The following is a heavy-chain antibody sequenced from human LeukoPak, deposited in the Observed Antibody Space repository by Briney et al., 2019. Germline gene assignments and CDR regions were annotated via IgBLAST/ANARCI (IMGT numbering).Heavy chain of an antibody. V-gene: IGHV3-74*01. CDR2: INSDGSST. J-gene: IGHJ4*02. D-gene: IGHD2-21*02. CDR3: AKDYPRDCIGDCGPFDS. CDR1: GFTFSSYW. Sequence: RSGGSLRLSCAASGFTFSSYWMHWVRQAPGKGLVWVSRINSDGSSTSYADSVKGRFTISRDNSKNTLYLQMNSLRAEDTAVYYCAKDYPRDCIGDCGPFDSWGQGTRVTVSS.